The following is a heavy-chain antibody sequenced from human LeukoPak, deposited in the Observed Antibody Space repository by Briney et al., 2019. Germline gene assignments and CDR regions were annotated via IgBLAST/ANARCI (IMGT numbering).Heavy chain of an antibody. Sequence: SETLSLTFTVSGGSISSYYWSWIRQPPGEGLEWIGYIYYSGSTNYNPSLKSRVTISVDTSKNQFSLKLSSVTAADTAVYYCARLVLSYGNAFDHWGQGTLVTVSS. D-gene: IGHD1-14*01. CDR3: ARLVLSYGNAFDH. J-gene: IGHJ4*02. V-gene: IGHV4-59*08. CDR2: IYYSGST. CDR1: GGSISSYY.